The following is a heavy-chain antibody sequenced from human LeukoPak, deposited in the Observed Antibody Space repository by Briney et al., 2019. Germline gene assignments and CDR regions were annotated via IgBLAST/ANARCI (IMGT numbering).Heavy chain of an antibody. CDR2: IYYSGST. J-gene: IGHJ3*02. D-gene: IGHD1-7*01. CDR1: GGSISSYY. Sequence: SETLSLTCTVSGGSISSYYWSWIRQPPGKGLEWIGYIYYSGSTNYNPSLKSRVTISVDTSKNQFSLKLSSVTAADTAVYYCARAGTTGAFDIWGQGTMVTVSS. CDR3: ARAGTTGAFDI. V-gene: IGHV4-59*01.